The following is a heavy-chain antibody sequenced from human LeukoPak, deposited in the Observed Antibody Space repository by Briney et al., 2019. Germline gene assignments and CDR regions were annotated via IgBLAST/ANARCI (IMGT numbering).Heavy chain of an antibody. J-gene: IGHJ4*02. D-gene: IGHD6-19*01. CDR2: FDPEDGET. Sequence: ASEKVSCTVSGYTLTELSMHWVRQAPGKGLEWMGGFDPEDGETIYAQKFQGRVTMTEDTSTDTAYMELSSLRSEDTAVYYCATVPAHIAVAGYYFDYWGQETLVTVSS. CDR1: GYTLTELS. CDR3: ATVPAHIAVAGYYFDY. V-gene: IGHV1-24*01.